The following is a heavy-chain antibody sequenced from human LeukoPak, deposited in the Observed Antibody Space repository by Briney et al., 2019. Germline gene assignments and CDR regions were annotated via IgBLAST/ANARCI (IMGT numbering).Heavy chain of an antibody. Sequence: PGGSLRLSCAASRFTFNNYAMSWVRQAPGKGLEWVSGISGSGGTTYYADSVTGRFTISRDTSKNTLYLQMNSLRAEDTAVYYCAKGSSPFDYWGQGTLVTVSS. D-gene: IGHD1-26*01. CDR1: RFTFNNYA. CDR2: ISGSGGTT. CDR3: AKGSSPFDY. V-gene: IGHV3-23*01. J-gene: IGHJ4*02.